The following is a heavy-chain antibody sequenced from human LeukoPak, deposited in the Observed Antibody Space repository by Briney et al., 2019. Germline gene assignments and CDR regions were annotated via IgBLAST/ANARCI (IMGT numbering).Heavy chain of an antibody. V-gene: IGHV3-48*02. CDR3: ARDSGSGWTVDY. Sequence: SGGSLRLSCAASGFAFSSYNINWVRQAPGKGREWVSYIGRSGSPIYYADSVKGRFTISRDNAKNSLCLQMNSLRDEDTAVYYRARDSGSGWTVDYWGQGTLVTVSS. J-gene: IGHJ4*02. D-gene: IGHD6-19*01. CDR1: GFAFSSYN. CDR2: IGRSGSPI.